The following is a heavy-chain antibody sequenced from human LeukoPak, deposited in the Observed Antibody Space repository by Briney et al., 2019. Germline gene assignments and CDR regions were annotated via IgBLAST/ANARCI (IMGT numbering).Heavy chain of an antibody. D-gene: IGHD3-16*01. V-gene: IGHV3-53*01. Sequence: PGGWLRLFSAASGFFISSNYMRWGRQPAGKGLEWVSVIYSDGSTYYADSVTGRFTIARDNPKNTLYLQMNSLRAEDTAVYYCARGRWGDYWGQGTLVTVSS. CDR3: ARGRWGDY. CDR1: GFFISSNY. J-gene: IGHJ4*02. CDR2: IYSDGST.